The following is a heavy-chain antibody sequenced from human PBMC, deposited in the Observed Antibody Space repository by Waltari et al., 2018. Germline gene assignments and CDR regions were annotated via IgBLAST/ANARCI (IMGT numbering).Heavy chain of an antibody. CDR1: GFTLSRHL. Sequence: EVQMVESGGGLVQPGGSMRLYCAASGFTLSRHLMHWVRQGPGKGLVWVARIKDDGSRTAYAYSVKGRVTISRDNAKNILYLEMSSLTAEDTAVYYCGRESTTDWYVDHWGQGTLVTVSS. V-gene: IGHV3-74*01. CDR2: IKDDGSRT. D-gene: IGHD3-9*01. CDR3: GRESTTDWYVDH. J-gene: IGHJ4*02.